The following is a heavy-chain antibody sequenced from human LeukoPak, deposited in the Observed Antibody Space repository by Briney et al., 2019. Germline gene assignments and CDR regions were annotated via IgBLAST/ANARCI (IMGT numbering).Heavy chain of an antibody. CDR1: GGSINSYY. D-gene: IGHD2-21*01. Sequence: SETLSLTCTVSGGSINSYYWTWIRQPPGKGLEWIGNIYNSGNTNYNPSLKSRVTISVDTSKNQFSLKLNSVTAADTAVYYCARVFRYYYYMDVWGKGATVTVSS. CDR2: IYNSGNT. CDR3: ARVFRYYYYMDV. V-gene: IGHV4-59*01. J-gene: IGHJ6*03.